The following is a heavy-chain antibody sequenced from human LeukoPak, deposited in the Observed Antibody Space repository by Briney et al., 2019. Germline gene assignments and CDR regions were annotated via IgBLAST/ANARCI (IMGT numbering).Heavy chain of an antibody. J-gene: IGHJ4*02. CDR3: AKGGSGRVGDTFDY. CDR2: ISWNSGSI. Sequence: GGSLRLSYAASGFTFDDYAMHWVRQAPGKGLEWVSGISWNSGSIGYADSVKGRFTISRDNAKNSLYLQMNSLRAEDTALYYCAKGGSGRVGDTFDYWGQGTLVTVSS. CDR1: GFTFDDYA. D-gene: IGHD3-10*01. V-gene: IGHV3-9*01.